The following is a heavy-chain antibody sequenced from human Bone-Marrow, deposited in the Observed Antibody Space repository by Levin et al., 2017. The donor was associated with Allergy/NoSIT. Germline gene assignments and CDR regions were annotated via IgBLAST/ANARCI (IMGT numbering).Heavy chain of an antibody. CDR1: GYTFTSFD. Sequence: ASVKVSCKTSGYTFTSFDINWVRQATGQGLEWMGWMYPNSDNAGYAQKFQGRVTMTRNTSISTAYMELSSLSSEDTAIYYCARGELGSGYLFDYWGQGTLVTVSS. J-gene: IGHJ4*02. V-gene: IGHV1-8*01. CDR3: ARGELGSGYLFDY. D-gene: IGHD5-12*01. CDR2: MYPNSDNA.